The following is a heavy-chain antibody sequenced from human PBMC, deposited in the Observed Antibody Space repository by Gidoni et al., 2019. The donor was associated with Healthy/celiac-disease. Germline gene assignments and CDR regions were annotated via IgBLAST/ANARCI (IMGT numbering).Heavy chain of an antibody. J-gene: IGHJ3*02. CDR3: ARVGEDCSSTSCYAFDI. D-gene: IGHD2-2*01. CDR2: ISIISRYI. V-gene: IGHV3-21*01. Sequence: EVQLVESGGGLVKPGGSLRLSCSASGFTFISYSMNWVRQAPGKGLEWVSSISIISRYIYYADSVKGRFTISRDNAKNSLYLKMNSLRAEDTAGYYCARVGEDCSSTSCYAFDIWGQGTMVTVSS. CDR1: GFTFISYS.